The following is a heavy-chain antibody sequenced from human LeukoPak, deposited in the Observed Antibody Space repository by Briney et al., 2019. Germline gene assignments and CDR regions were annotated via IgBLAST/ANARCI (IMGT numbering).Heavy chain of an antibody. CDR3: ARGKIWSPVYLSH. CDR2: IYTSGST. Sequence: PSETLSLTCTVSGGSISSGTHYCSWIRQPAGKGLEWIGRIYTSGSTNYNPSLKSRVTISVDTSKNQFSLKLTSVTAADTAVYYCARGKIWSPVYLSHWGQGTLVTVSS. D-gene: IGHD3-10*01. CDR1: GGSISSGTHY. V-gene: IGHV4-61*02. J-gene: IGHJ4*02.